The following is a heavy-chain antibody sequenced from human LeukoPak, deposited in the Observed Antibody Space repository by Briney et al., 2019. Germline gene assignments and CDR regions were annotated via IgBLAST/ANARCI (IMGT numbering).Heavy chain of an antibody. CDR2: INTNTGNP. CDR3: ARGGRITIFGVVNHYYGMDV. D-gene: IGHD3-3*01. Sequence: GGSLRLSCAASGYTFTSYAMNWVRQAPGQGLEWMGWINTNTGNPTYAQGFTGRFVFSLDTSVSTAYLQISSLKAEDTAVYYCARGGRITIFGVVNHYYGMDVWGQGTTVTVSS. V-gene: IGHV7-4-1*02. J-gene: IGHJ6*02. CDR1: GYTFTSYA.